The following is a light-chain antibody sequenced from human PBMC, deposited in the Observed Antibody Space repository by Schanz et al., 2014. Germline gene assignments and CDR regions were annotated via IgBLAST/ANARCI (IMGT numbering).Light chain of an antibody. Sequence: SALTQPRSVSGSPGQSVTISCTGTSSDVGAYDYVSWYQQHPGKAPKLMIYGVSHRPSGVPDRFSGSKSGNTASLTISGLQADDEADYYCCSYAGSFTWVFGGRTKLTVL. V-gene: IGLV2-11*01. CDR1: SSDVGAYDY. CDR3: CSYAGSFTWV. CDR2: GVS. J-gene: IGLJ3*02.